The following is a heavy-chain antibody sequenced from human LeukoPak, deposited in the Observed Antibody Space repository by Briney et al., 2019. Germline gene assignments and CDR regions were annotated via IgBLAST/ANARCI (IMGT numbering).Heavy chain of an antibody. CDR2: INWNGGST. Sequence: PGGSLRLSCAASRFTFDDYGMSWVRQAPGKGLEWISGINWNGGSTAYADSVKGRFIISRDNAKNSLYLQMNTLRAEDTAFYYCARDRGIASHAFDIWGQGTMVTVSS. V-gene: IGHV3-20*04. CDR3: ARDRGIASHAFDI. J-gene: IGHJ3*02. CDR1: RFTFDDYG. D-gene: IGHD6-6*01.